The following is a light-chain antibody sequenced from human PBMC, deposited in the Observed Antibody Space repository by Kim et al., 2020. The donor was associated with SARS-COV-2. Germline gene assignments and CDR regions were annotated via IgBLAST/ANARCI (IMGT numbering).Light chain of an antibody. CDR1: QSVSSN. J-gene: IGKJ2*01. Sequence: VSQGERATLACRASQSVSSNLAWYKQKPGQAPRLLIYGASTRDSGIPARLSGSGSGTEFTLTISSLQCEDFAVYDCQQYNNGPPHTLGQGTKREI. CDR3: QQYNNGPPHT. CDR2: GAS. V-gene: IGKV3-15*01.